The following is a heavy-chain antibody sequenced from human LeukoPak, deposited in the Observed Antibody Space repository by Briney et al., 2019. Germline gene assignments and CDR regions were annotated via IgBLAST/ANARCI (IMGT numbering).Heavy chain of an antibody. CDR3: ARATGFGSGIAGARGAPKYYFDY. CDR2: ISPYHGNT. J-gene: IGHJ4*02. Sequence: ASVKVSCKPSGYILTSYAISWVRQAPGQGLEWMGWISPYHGNTDYAQNLQGRLTMTTDTSTSTAYMEVRSLRSDDTAVYYCARATGFGSGIAGARGAPKYYFDYWGQETLVTVSS. CDR1: GYILTSYA. D-gene: IGHD6-13*01. V-gene: IGHV1-18*01.